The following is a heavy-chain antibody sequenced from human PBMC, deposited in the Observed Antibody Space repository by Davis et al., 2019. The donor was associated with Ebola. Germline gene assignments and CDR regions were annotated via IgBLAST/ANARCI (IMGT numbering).Heavy chain of an antibody. CDR3: AKEVPYDSSGYYRLYNWFDP. J-gene: IGHJ5*02. Sequence: GESLKISCAASGFTFSSYAMHWVRQAPGKGLEWVAVISYDGSNKYYADSVKGRFTISRGNSKNTLYLQMNSLRAEDTAVYYCAKEVPYDSSGYYRLYNWFDPWGQGTLVTVSS. D-gene: IGHD3-22*01. CDR1: GFTFSSYA. CDR2: ISYDGSNK. V-gene: IGHV3-30-3*01.